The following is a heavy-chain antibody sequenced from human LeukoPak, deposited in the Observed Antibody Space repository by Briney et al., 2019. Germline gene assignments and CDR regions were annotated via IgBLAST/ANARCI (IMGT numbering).Heavy chain of an antibody. CDR2: IDYSGGSS. J-gene: IGHJ6*03. Sequence: GGSLRLSCAASGFTFSSYAMSWVRQAPGRGLEWVSSIDYSGGSSYYADSVKGRFTISRDNAKNSLYLQMNSLRAEDTAVYYCARANDNYYYYYMDVWGKGTTVTISS. D-gene: IGHD3-9*01. CDR1: GFTFSSYA. CDR3: ARANDNYYYYYMDV. V-gene: IGHV3-23*01.